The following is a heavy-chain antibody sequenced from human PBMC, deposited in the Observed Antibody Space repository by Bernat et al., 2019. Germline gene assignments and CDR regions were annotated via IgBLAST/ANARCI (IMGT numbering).Heavy chain of an antibody. CDR2: ISYDGSNK. Sequence: QVQLVESGGGVVQPGRSLRLSCAASGFSFSSYAVHWVRQAPGKGLEWVAVISYDGSNKYYADSVKGRFTISRDTSKNTLYLQMNSLRAEDTAVYYCARDRTTVGGNWFDPWGQGTLVTVSS. CDR1: GFSFSSYA. J-gene: IGHJ5*02. V-gene: IGHV3-30*01. D-gene: IGHD4-17*01. CDR3: ARDRTTVGGNWFDP.